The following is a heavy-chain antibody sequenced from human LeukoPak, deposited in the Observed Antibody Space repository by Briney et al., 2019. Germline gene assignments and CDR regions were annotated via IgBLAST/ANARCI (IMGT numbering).Heavy chain of an antibody. V-gene: IGHV3-30*02. CDR1: GFTFSSYG. J-gene: IGHJ3*02. CDR2: IRYDGSNK. CDR3: AKSSDYYDSRGGAFDI. Sequence: GGSLRLSCAASGFTFSSYGMHWVRQAPGKGLEWVEFIRYDGSNKYYADSVKGRFTISRDNSKNTLYLQMNSLRAEDTAVYYCAKSSDYYDSRGGAFDIWGQGTMVTVSS. D-gene: IGHD3-22*01.